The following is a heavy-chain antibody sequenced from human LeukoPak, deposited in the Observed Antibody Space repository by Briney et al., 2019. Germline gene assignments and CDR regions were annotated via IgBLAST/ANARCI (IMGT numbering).Heavy chain of an antibody. CDR3: AREIPYYYDSSGHYPGY. D-gene: IGHD3-22*01. CDR1: GFTFSSYS. J-gene: IGHJ4*02. V-gene: IGHV3-21*01. CDR2: ISSSSSYI. Sequence: GGSLRLSCAASGFTFSSYSMNWVRQAPGKGLEWVSSISSSSSYIYHADSVKGRFTISRDNAKNSLYLQMNSLRAEDTAVYYCAREIPYYYDSSGHYPGYWGQGTLVTVSS.